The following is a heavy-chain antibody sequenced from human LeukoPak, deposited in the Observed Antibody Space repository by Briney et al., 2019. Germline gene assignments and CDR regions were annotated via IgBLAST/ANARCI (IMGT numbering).Heavy chain of an antibody. J-gene: IGHJ4*02. CDR3: ARDGSSGWYWVDY. D-gene: IGHD6-19*01. CDR2: IWYDGSNK. V-gene: IGHV3-33*01. CDR1: GFAFSSYG. Sequence: GGSLRLSCAASGFAFSSYGMHWVRQAPGKGLEWVAVIWYDGSNKYYADSVKGRFTISRDNSKNTLYLQMNSLRAEDTAVYYCARDGSSGWYWVDYWGQGTLVTVSS.